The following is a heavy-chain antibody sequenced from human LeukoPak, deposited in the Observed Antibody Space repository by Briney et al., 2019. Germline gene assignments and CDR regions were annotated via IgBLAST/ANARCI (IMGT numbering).Heavy chain of an antibody. V-gene: IGHV4-4*02. CDR2: IYHSGST. CDR3: ARDPSGNGGGGEYYFDY. CDR1: GGSISSSNW. J-gene: IGHJ4*02. Sequence: SETLSLTCAVSGGSISSSNWWTWVRQPPGKGLEWIGEIYHSGSTNYNPSLKSRVTLSVDKSKNQFSLKLSSVTAADTALYYCARDPSGNGGGGEYYFDYWGQGTLVTVSS. D-gene: IGHD1-26*01.